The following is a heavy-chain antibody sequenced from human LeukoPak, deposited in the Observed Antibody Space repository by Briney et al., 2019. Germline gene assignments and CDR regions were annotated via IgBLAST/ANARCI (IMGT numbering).Heavy chain of an antibody. CDR1: GGSFSGYY. Sequence: KPSETLSLTCAVYGGSFSGYYWSWIRQPPGKGLEWTGEINHSGSTNYNPSLKSRVTISVDTSKNQFSLKLSSVTAADTAVYYCARDFSTYSSSWDYWGQGTLVTVSS. J-gene: IGHJ4*02. CDR2: INHSGST. D-gene: IGHD6-13*01. CDR3: ARDFSTYSSSWDY. V-gene: IGHV4-34*01.